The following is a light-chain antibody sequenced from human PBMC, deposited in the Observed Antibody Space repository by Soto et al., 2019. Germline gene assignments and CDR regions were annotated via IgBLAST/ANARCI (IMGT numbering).Light chain of an antibody. Sequence: QSALTQPPSASGSPGQSVTISCAGTSSDVGGYNYVSWYQHHPGKAPKLMVSEVSKRPSGVPDRFSGSKSGNTASLTVSGLQPEDEADYYCSSYARNNNPYVFGTGTKVTVL. CDR1: SSDVGGYNY. CDR3: SSYARNNNPYV. CDR2: EVS. V-gene: IGLV2-8*01. J-gene: IGLJ1*01.